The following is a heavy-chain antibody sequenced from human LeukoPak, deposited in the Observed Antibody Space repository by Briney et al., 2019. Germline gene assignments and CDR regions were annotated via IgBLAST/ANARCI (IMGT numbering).Heavy chain of an antibody. V-gene: IGHV3-30-3*01. CDR3: ARDLGRWLQFIIY. CDR2: ISYDGSNK. CDR1: GFTFSSYA. D-gene: IGHD5-24*01. J-gene: IGHJ4*02. Sequence: GGSLSLSCAASGFTFSSYAMHWVRQAPGKGLEWVAVISYDGSNKYYADSVKGRFTISRDNSKNTLYLQMNSLRAEDTAVYYCARDLGRWLQFIIYWGQGTLVTVSS.